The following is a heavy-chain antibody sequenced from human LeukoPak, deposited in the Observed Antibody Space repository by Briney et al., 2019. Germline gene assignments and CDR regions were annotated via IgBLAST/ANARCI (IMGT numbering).Heavy chain of an antibody. CDR1: GDSISSSIYY. CDR3: ARNQVPGILVIEYYFDY. J-gene: IGHJ4*02. Sequence: PSETLSLTCTVSGDSISSSIYYWGWIRQPPGKGLEWIGSIYYSGSTHYNPSLKSRVTISVDTSKNQFSLKLSSVTAADTAVYYCARNQVPGILVIEYYFDYWGQGTLVTVSS. V-gene: IGHV4-39*07. D-gene: IGHD2-15*01. CDR2: IYYSGST.